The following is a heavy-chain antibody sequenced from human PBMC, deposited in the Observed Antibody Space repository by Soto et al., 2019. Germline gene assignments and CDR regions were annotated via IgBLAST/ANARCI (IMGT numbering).Heavy chain of an antibody. CDR3: AREGEMPYYYYGLDV. D-gene: IGHD3-16*01. V-gene: IGHV1-18*01. J-gene: IGHJ6*02. CDR1: GYTFTTYG. CDR2: ISGYDGHT. Sequence: QVQLVQSGAEVRKPGASVKVSCKASGYTFTTYGISWVRQAPGQGLEWMGWISGYDGHTKYAQKLQGRIIMTTDKSTSKVYMDLRSLRSDDTAVYYCAREGEMPYYYYGLDVWGQGTTVTVSS.